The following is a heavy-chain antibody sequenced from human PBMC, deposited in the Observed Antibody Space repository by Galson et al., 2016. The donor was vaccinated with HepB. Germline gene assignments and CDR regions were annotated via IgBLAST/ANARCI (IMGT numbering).Heavy chain of an antibody. V-gene: IGHV3-21*01. Sequence: SLRLSCAASGFTFSSYSMHWVRQAPGKGREWVSSVTGGSNFINYSDSVKGRFTISRDNAKNSLYLQMDSLRVEDTCVYYCAREGSGMTNFGVAFDFWGQGTRLTVSS. CDR3: AREGSGMTNFGVAFDF. D-gene: IGHD3-3*01. J-gene: IGHJ4*02. CDR2: VTGGSNFI. CDR1: GFTFSSYS.